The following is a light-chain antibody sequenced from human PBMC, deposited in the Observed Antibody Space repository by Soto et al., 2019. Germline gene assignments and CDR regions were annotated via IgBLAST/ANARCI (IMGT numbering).Light chain of an antibody. V-gene: IGLV1-40*01. J-gene: IGLJ1*01. Sequence: QSVLTQPPSVSGAPGQRVTISCTGSNSNIGAGYDVHWYQQLPGTAPKLLIYRNDNRPSGVPDRFSGSKSGTSASLAITGLQADDEADYYCQSFDSSLRDYVFGTGTKLTVL. CDR3: QSFDSSLRDYV. CDR2: RND. CDR1: NSNIGAGYD.